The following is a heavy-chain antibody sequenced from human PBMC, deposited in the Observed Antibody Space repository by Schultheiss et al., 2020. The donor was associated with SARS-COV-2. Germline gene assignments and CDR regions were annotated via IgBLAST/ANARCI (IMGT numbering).Heavy chain of an antibody. CDR3: ARDYYYYGMAV. V-gene: IGHV3-23*01. CDR2: ISGSGGST. CDR1: GLTFSSYA. Sequence: GESLKISCAGSGLTFSSYAMNWVRQAPGKGLEWVSAISGSGGSTYYADSVKGRFTISRDNAKNSQYLQMNSLRAEDTAVYYCARDYYYYGMAVWGQGTTVTGSS. J-gene: IGHJ6*02.